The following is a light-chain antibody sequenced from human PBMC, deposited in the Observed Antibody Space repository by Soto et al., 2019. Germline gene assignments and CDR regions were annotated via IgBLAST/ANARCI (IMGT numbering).Light chain of an antibody. J-gene: IGLJ1*01. Sequence: VLTQPPSVSGAPGQRVTISCTGSSSNIGAGYDVNWYQHVPGTAPKLLIYDNNNRPSGVPDRFSGSKSGTSASLAITGLQAEDEADYYCQSYDSGLSSYIFGTGTKVTVL. CDR3: QSYDSGLSSYI. CDR2: DNN. V-gene: IGLV1-40*01. CDR1: SSNIGAGYD.